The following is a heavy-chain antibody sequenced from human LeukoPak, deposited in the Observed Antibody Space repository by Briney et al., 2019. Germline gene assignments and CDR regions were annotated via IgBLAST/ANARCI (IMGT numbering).Heavy chain of an antibody. CDR2: INPSGGST. CDR1: GYTFTSYY. J-gene: IGHJ5*02. V-gene: IGHV1-46*01. Sequence: ASVKVSCKASGYTFTSYYMHWVRQAPGQGLEWMGIINPSGGSTSYAQKFQGRVTMTRDMSTSTVYMELSSLRSEDTAVYYCASSNTITMVRGTPPGDWFDPWGQGTLVTVSS. CDR3: ASSNTITMVRGTPPGDWFDP. D-gene: IGHD3-10*01.